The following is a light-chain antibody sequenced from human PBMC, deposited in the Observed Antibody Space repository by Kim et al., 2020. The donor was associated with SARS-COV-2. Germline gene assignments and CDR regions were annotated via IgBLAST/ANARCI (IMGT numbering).Light chain of an antibody. Sequence: LSPGERATLSCRTSQTITSSSLGWYQQKPGQAPRLLIYGTSTRAAGIPDRFRGSGSGTDFSLTISRLEAEDFAVFYCQHYGSSLWTFGQGTKLEI. CDR2: GTS. J-gene: IGKJ1*01. CDR3: QHYGSSLWT. V-gene: IGKV3-20*01. CDR1: QTITSSS.